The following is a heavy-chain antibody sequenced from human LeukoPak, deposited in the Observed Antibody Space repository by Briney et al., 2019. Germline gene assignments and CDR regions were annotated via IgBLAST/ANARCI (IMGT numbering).Heavy chain of an antibody. CDR2: ISHSGST. CDR1: GGSFSGYY. J-gene: IGHJ2*01. Sequence: TETLSLTCAVSGGSFSGYYWSWIRQPPGKGLEWIGEISHSGSTNYSPSLKSRVTISVDTSKNQFSLNLSSVTAADTAVYYCARALVRATMVWYFDLWGRGTLVTVSS. V-gene: IGHV4-34*01. D-gene: IGHD5-24*01. CDR3: ARALVRATMVWYFDL.